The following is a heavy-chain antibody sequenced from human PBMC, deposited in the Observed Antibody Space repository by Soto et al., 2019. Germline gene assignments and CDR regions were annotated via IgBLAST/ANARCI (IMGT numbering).Heavy chain of an antibody. CDR1: GFTVSSNY. CDR2: IYSGGST. J-gene: IGHJ2*01. V-gene: IGHV3-53*02. CDR3: ARDRGYCSSTSCYRYGYFDL. D-gene: IGHD2-2*01. Sequence: EVQLVETGGGLIQPGGSLRLSCAASGFTVSSNYMSWVRQAPGKGLEWVSVIYSGGSTYYADSVKGRFTISRDNSKNTLYLQMNRLRAEETAVYYCARDRGYCSSTSCYRYGYFDLWGRGTLVTVSS.